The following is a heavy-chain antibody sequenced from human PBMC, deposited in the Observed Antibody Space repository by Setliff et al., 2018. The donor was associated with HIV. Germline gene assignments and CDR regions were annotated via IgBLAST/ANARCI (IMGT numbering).Heavy chain of an antibody. Sequence: PGGSLRLSCAASGFTFSTYDMHWVRQVTGKGLEWVSAIGTISDTFYSDSVEGRFTISRDNAKNTVYLQMNSLRGEDTAVYYCHYFMAGWGKGTMVTVSS. V-gene: IGHV3-13*01. CDR2: IGTISDT. J-gene: IGHJ6*03. CDR3: HYFMAG. CDR1: GFTFSTYD.